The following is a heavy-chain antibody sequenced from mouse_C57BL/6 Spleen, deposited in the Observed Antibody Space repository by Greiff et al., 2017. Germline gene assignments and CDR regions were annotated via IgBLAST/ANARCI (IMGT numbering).Heavy chain of an antibody. CDR2: ISNGGGST. V-gene: IGHV5-12*01. CDR3: ARRGTTVYFDY. Sequence: EVKVVESGGGLVQPGGSLKLSCAASGFTFSDYYMYLVRQTPEKRLEWVAYISNGGGSTYYPDTVKGRFTISRDNAKNTLYLQMSRLKSEDTAMYYCARRGTTVYFDYWGQGTTLTVSS. CDR1: GFTFSDYY. J-gene: IGHJ2*01. D-gene: IGHD1-1*01.